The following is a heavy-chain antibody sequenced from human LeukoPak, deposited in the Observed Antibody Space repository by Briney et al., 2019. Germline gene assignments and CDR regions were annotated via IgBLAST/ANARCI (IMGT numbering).Heavy chain of an antibody. J-gene: IGHJ4*02. V-gene: IGHV1-2*02. D-gene: IGHD4-11*01. CDR3: ARNQHDYSNYDY. CDR2: INPNSGGT. Sequence: ASVKVSCKASGYTFTGYYMHWVRQVPGQGLEWMGWINPNSGGTNYAQKFQGRVTMTRDTSISTAYMELSRLRSDDTAVYYCARNQHDYSNYDYWGQGTLVTVSS. CDR1: GYTFTGYY.